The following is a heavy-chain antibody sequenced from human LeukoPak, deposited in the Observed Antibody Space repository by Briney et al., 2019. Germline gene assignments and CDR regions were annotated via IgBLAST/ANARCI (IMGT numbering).Heavy chain of an antibody. J-gene: IGHJ4*02. CDR1: GYSISSGYY. Sequence: SETLSLTCAVSGYSISSGYYWGWIRPPPGKGLEWIGSIYHSGSTYYNPSLKSRVTISVDTSKNQFSLKLSSVTAADTAVYYCARSGGGDCYPFDYWGQGTLVTVSS. V-gene: IGHV4-38-2*01. CDR3: ARSGGGDCYPFDY. D-gene: IGHD2-21*02. CDR2: IYHSGST.